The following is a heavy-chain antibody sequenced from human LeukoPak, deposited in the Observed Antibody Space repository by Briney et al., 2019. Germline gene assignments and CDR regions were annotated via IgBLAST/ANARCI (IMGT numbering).Heavy chain of an antibody. D-gene: IGHD3-22*01. CDR2: TYYRSKWYN. Sequence: SQTLSLTCAISGDSVSSNSAAWNWIRQSPSRGLEWLGRTYYRSKWYNDYAVSVKSRITINPGTSKNQFSLQLNSVTPEDTAVYYCAREGGYYYDSSGYTYFQHWGQGTLVTVSS. V-gene: IGHV6-1*01. J-gene: IGHJ1*01. CDR1: GDSVSSNSAA. CDR3: AREGGYYYDSSGYTYFQH.